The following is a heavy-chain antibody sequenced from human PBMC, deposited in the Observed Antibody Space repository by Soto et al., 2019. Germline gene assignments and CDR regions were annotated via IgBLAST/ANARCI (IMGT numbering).Heavy chain of an antibody. CDR3: AKDLRMNTVTTFDAFDI. D-gene: IGHD4-17*01. Sequence: GGSLRLSCAASGFTFSSYVMNWVRQAPGKGLEWVSGISGGGDRTYYADFVKGRFTISRDNSKNTLYLQMNSLRADDTAVYYCAKDLRMNTVTTFDAFDIWGQGTMVTVSS. CDR2: ISGGGDRT. CDR1: GFTFSSYV. J-gene: IGHJ3*02. V-gene: IGHV3-23*01.